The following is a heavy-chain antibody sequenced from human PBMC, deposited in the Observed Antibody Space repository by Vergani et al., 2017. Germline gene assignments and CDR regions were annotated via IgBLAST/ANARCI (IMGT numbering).Heavy chain of an antibody. J-gene: IGHJ5*02. CDR1: GYTFTSYG. Sequence: QVQLVQSGAEMKKPGASVKVSCKASGYTFTSYGISWVRQAPGQGLEWMGWISDYNGNTNYAQKLQGRVTMTTDTTTSTAYMELRRLRSDDTAVYYCARGKTDFQYQARPIRGYWFDPWGQGTLVTVSS. V-gene: IGHV1-18*01. CDR2: ISDYNGNT. D-gene: IGHD2-2*01. CDR3: ARGKTDFQYQARPIRGYWFDP.